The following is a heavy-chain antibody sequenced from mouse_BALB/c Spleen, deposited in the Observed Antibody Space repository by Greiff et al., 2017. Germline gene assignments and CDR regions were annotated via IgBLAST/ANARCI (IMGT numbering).Heavy chain of an antibody. D-gene: IGHD2-1*01. CDR1: GFTFSSYA. V-gene: IGHV5-6-5*01. CDR3: ARGDGNYGAMDY. Sequence: EVKLMESGGGLVKPGGSLKLSCAASGFTFSSYAMSWVRQTPEKRLEWVASISSGGSTYYPDSVKGRFTISRDNARNILYLQMSSLRSEDTAMYYCARGDGNYGAMDYWGQGTSVTVSS. J-gene: IGHJ4*01. CDR2: ISSGGST.